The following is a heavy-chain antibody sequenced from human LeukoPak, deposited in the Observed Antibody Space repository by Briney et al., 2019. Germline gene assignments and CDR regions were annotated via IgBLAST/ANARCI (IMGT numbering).Heavy chain of an antibody. CDR1: GFTFSSYA. J-gene: IGHJ4*02. CDR3: AKDVAYYYDTSSYYYFDY. D-gene: IGHD3-22*01. V-gene: IGHV3-23*01. Sequence: GGSLRLSCAASGFTFSSYAMSWVRQAPGKGLEWVSAISGSGGSTYHADSVEGRFTISRDNSKNTLYLQMNSLRAEDTAIYYCAKDVAYYYDTSSYYYFDYWGQGTLVTVSS. CDR2: ISGSGGST.